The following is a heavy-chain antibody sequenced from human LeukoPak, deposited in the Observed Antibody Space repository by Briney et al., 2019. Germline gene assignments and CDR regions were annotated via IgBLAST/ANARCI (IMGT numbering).Heavy chain of an antibody. V-gene: IGHV3-30*04. CDR1: GFTFSSDA. Sequence: GGSPRLSCAASGFTFSSDAMHCVRHAPGKGLEWVAVISYDGSNKYYADSVKGRFTISRDNSKNTLYLQMNSLRAEDTAVYYCARDQHSGNHYYYYYGMDVWGQGTTVTVSS. D-gene: IGHD6-25*01. CDR3: ARDQHSGNHYYYYYGMDV. J-gene: IGHJ6*02. CDR2: ISYDGSNK.